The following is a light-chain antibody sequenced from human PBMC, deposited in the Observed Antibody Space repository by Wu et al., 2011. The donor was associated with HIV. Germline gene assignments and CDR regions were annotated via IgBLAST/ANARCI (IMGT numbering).Light chain of an antibody. CDR2: KAS. V-gene: IGKV1-5*01. CDR1: QSVSNF. CDR3: QQHYSWPLT. J-gene: IGKJ5*01. Sequence: DIQMTQSPSILSASVGDTVTITCRASQSVSNFLAWHQQKPGKAPQVLIYKASTLESGVPARFSGSGSGTEFTLTISSLEPEDFALYYCQQHYSWPLTFGQGTRLEI.